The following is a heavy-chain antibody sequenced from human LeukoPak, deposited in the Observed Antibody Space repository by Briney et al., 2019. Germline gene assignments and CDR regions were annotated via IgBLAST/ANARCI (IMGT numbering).Heavy chain of an antibody. J-gene: IGHJ4*02. Sequence: SETLSLTCTVSGGSISSYYWSWIRQPPGKGLEWIGYIYYSESTNYNPSLKSRVTISVDTSKNQFSLKLSSVTAADTAVYYCARDRRGATDYWGQGTLVTVSS. V-gene: IGHV4-59*01. CDR1: GGSISSYY. CDR2: IYYSEST. CDR3: ARDRRGATDY. D-gene: IGHD5-12*01.